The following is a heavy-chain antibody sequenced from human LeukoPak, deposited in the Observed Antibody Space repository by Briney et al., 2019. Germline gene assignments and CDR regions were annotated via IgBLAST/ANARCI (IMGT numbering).Heavy chain of an antibody. V-gene: IGHV4-59*01. CDR2: IYSTGDT. CDR1: GGSISSYY. CDR3: ARGSRVYDRSGFHTWHDY. D-gene: IGHD3-22*01. Sequence: SETLSLTCTVSGGSISSYYWSWIRQPPGKGLEWIGYIYSTGDTSYNPSLESRVSISMDTSKNHFYLEITSVTAADTAVYYCARGSRVYDRSGFHTWHDYWGHGTLVTVSS. J-gene: IGHJ4*03.